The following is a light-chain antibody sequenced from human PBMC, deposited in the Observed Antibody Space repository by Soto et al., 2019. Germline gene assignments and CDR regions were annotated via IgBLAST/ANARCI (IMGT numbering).Light chain of an antibody. Sequence: EIVLTQSPATLSLSPGERATLSCRSSQDVGGYLGWYQQKPGQAPRLLIYDASNRATGIPARFSGSGYGTDFTLTISSLEPEDFAVYYCQQRSNWLFTFGQGTRLEIK. J-gene: IGKJ5*01. CDR1: QDVGGY. CDR2: DAS. V-gene: IGKV3-11*01. CDR3: QQRSNWLFT.